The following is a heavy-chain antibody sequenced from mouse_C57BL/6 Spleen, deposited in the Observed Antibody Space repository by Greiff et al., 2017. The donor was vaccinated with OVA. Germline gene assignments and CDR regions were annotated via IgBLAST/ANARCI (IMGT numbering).Heavy chain of an antibody. J-gene: IGHJ3*01. D-gene: IGHD3-2*02. CDR2: INYDGSST. CDR1: GFTFSDYY. V-gene: IGHV5-16*01. Sequence: DVKLVESEGGLVQPGSSMKLSCTASGFTFSDYYMAWVRQVPEKGLEWVANINYDGSSTYYLDSLKSRFIISRDNAKNILYLQMSSLKSEDTATYYCARDTAQSGFAYWGQGTLVTVSA. CDR3: ARDTAQSGFAY.